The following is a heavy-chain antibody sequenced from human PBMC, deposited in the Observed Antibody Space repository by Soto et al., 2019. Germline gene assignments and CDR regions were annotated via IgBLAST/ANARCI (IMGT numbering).Heavy chain of an antibody. V-gene: IGHV3-7*01. CDR1: GFTFSNYW. J-gene: IGHJ6*02. CDR2: IKKDESEK. CDR3: AREGDVVTTSTTAFYYGMDV. D-gene: IGHD4-17*01. Sequence: DVQVVESGGGLVQPGGSLRLSCTASGFTFSNYWMSWVRQAPGKGLEWVANIKKDESEKHYVDSVKGRFTISRNNARKSLYLQMDSLRVEDTAVYYRAREGDVVTTSTTAFYYGMDVWGQGTTVTVSS.